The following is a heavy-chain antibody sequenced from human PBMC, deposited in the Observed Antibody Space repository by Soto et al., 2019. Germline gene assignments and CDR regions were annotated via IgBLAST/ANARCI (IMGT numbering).Heavy chain of an antibody. CDR2: ISGSGGST. J-gene: IGHJ6*02. CDR1: GFNFSSYA. D-gene: IGHD2-15*01. CDR3: AKAGRTGYCSGGSCYGGMDV. Sequence: GGSLRLSCAASGFNFSSYAMSWVRQAPGKGLEWVSAISGSGGSTYYADSVKGRFTISRDNSKNTLYLQMNSLRAEDTAVYYCAKAGRTGYCSGGSCYGGMDVWGQGTTVTVSS. V-gene: IGHV3-23*01.